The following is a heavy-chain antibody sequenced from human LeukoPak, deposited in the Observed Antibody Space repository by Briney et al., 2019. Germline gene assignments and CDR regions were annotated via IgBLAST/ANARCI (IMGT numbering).Heavy chain of an antibody. J-gene: IGHJ3*02. V-gene: IGHV3-48*01. D-gene: IGHD3-22*01. CDR2: ISGSSSTI. CDR1: GFTFSSYS. Sequence: GGSLRLSCAASGFTFSSYSMNWVRQAPGKGLEWVSYISGSSSTIYYADSVKGRFTISRDNAKNSLYLQMNSLRAEDTALYYCARDYYYGRGGFESVAFDIWGQGTMVTVSS. CDR3: ARDYYYGRGGFESVAFDI.